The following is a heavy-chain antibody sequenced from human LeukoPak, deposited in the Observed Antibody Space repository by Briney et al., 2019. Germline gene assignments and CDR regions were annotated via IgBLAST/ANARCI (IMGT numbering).Heavy chain of an antibody. CDR3: ERPIISGTQPCDWFLG. V-gene: IGHV4-39*01. Sequence: SETLSLTCTVSGGSISSGCYYWAWIRQPPGKGLEWIGRISYSGSTYYNPSLKGRDHIYVDTSKNQFSQKLGSVTVTDTAVYYCERPIISGTQPCDWFLGWGQGGLVTV. J-gene: IGHJ4*02. D-gene: IGHD3-9*01. CDR2: ISYSGST. CDR1: GGSISSGCYY.